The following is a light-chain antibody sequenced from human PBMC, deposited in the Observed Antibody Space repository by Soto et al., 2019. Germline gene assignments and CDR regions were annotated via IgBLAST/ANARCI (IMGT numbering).Light chain of an antibody. CDR1: SSDVGGYNY. CDR3: NSYAGSNNV. V-gene: IGLV2-8*01. CDR2: EVS. J-gene: IGLJ1*01. Sequence: QSALTQPPSASGSPGQSVTISCTGTSSDVGGYNYVSWYQQHPGKAPKLMIYEVSQRPSGVPDRFFGSKSGNTASLTVSGLQAEDEADYYCNSYAGSNNVFGTGTKVTVL.